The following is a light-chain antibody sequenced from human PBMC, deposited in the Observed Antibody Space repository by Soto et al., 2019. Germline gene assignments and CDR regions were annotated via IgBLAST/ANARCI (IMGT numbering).Light chain of an antibody. Sequence: IQMTQSPSSLSASVGDRVTITCRASQTISTYLNWYQQKPGKAPKLLNYASSSLQSGVPSRFSGSGSETDFTLTITSLQPEDFATYICQQSYGMPWTFGQGTKVEV. J-gene: IGKJ1*01. V-gene: IGKV1-39*01. CDR3: QQSYGMPWT. CDR1: QTISTY. CDR2: ASS.